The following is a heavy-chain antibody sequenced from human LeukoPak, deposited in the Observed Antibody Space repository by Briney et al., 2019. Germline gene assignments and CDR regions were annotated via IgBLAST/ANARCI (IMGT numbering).Heavy chain of an antibody. Sequence: SETLSLTCAVSGGSISSGNWWSWVRQPPGKGLEWIGEIYHSGSTNYNPSLKSRVTISVDKSKNQFSLKLSSVTAADTAVYYCARVPCGYSYGSCYYYYGMDVWGQGATVTVSS. V-gene: IGHV4-4*02. D-gene: IGHD5-18*01. CDR3: ARVPCGYSYGSCYYYYGMDV. CDR2: IYHSGST. CDR1: GGSISSGNW. J-gene: IGHJ6*02.